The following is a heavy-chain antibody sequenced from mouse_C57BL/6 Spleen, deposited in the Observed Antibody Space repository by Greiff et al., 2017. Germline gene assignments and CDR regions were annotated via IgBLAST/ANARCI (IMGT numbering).Heavy chain of an antibody. CDR2: IDPSDSYT. D-gene: IGHD1-1*01. V-gene: IGHV1-69*01. J-gene: IGHJ3*01. CDR1: GYTFTSYW. Sequence: QVQLKESGAELVMPGASVKLSCKASGYTFTSYWMHWVKQRPGQGLEWIGEIDPSDSYTNYNQKFKGKSTLTVDKSSSTAYMQLSSLTSEDSAVYYCARAGSSYGFAYWGQGTLVTVSA. CDR3: ARAGSSYGFAY.